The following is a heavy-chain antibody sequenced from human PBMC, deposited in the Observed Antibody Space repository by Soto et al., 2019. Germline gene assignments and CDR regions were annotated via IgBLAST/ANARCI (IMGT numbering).Heavy chain of an antibody. D-gene: IGHD3-16*01. CDR2: ISAYNGNT. Sequence: QVQLVQSGAEVKKPGASVKVSCKASGYTFTSYGISWVRQAPGQGLEWMGWISAYNGNTNYAQKLQGRVTMTTDTSPRTAYRELRSLRSDDTAVYYCARDGALGESYYYYGMDVWGQGTTVTVSS. CDR3: ARDGALGESYYYYGMDV. J-gene: IGHJ6*02. V-gene: IGHV1-18*01. CDR1: GYTFTSYG.